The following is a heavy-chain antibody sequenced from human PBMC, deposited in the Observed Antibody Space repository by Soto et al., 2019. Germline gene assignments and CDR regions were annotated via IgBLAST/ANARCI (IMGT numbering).Heavy chain of an antibody. CDR1: GFTFSTDS. V-gene: IGHV3-48*03. CDR2: ISGSGGTT. J-gene: IGHJ4*02. D-gene: IGHD1-20*01. Sequence: GGALGPFCAASGFTFSTDSMNWGRQARGEGLEWVSSISGSGGTTNYAEFLRGRFTISTDNATSSLYLQMNSLRAEDTAVYYCAREGINNSPACSFDYWGQGTVVTVSS. CDR3: AREGINNSPACSFDY.